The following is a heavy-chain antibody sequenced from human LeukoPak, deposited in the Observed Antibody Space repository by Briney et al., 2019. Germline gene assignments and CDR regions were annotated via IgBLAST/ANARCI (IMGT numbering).Heavy chain of an antibody. Sequence: AAVKVSRQVSGSSLTELSIHWVRPAPATGLEWVGGFDPEDGETIYAQKYQGRVTITEDTSTDTAYMERSSLRSEDTAVYYCATDRGGDFDYWGEGTLVTVSS. CDR1: GSSLTELS. CDR2: FDPEDGET. J-gene: IGHJ4*02. D-gene: IGHD4-17*01. CDR3: ATDRGGDFDY. V-gene: IGHV1-24*01.